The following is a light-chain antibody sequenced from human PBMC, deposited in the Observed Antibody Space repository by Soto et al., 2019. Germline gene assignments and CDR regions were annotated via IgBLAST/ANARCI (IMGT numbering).Light chain of an antibody. V-gene: IGLV2-8*01. CDR3: SSYAGSNGGV. CDR2: EVS. J-gene: IGLJ2*01. CDR1: SSDVGGYNY. Sequence: QSALTQPPSASGSPGQSVTISCTGTSSDVGGYNYVSWYQQHPGKAPKLMIYEVSKRPSGVPDRFSGSKSGNTASLTVSGLQDADEADNYCSSYAGSNGGVFGGGTKLTVL.